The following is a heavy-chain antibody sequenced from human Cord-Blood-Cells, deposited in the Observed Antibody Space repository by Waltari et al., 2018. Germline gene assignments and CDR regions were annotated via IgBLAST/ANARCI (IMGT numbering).Heavy chain of an antibody. CDR2: ISAYNGNT. J-gene: IGHJ6*03. CDR1: GYTFTSYG. Sequence: QVQLVQSGAEVKKPGASVKVSCKASGYTFTSYGISWVRQAPGQGLEWMGWISAYNGNTNYAQKLQGRVTMTTDTSTSTAYMELRSLRSDDTAVYYCARDRDRYYDFWSGYYYMDVWGKGTTVTVSS. V-gene: IGHV1-18*04. D-gene: IGHD3-3*01. CDR3: ARDRDRYYDFWSGYYYMDV.